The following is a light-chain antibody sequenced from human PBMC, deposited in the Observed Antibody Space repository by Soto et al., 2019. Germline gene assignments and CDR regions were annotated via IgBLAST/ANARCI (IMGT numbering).Light chain of an antibody. CDR2: ATS. CDR3: QQSHNWPWT. J-gene: IGKJ1*01. Sequence: EIVMTQSPATLSLSPGERSTLSCRASLSVSSDLAWYQQKPGQSPRLLIYATSTRATGIPARFSGSGSGAEFTLTISNLQSEDFAVYYCQQSHNWPWTFGRGTKVDI. CDR1: LSVSSD. V-gene: IGKV3-15*01.